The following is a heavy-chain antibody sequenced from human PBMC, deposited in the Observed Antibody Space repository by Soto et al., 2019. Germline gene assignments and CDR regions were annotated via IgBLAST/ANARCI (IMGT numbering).Heavy chain of an antibody. CDR1: GFTFSKYW. V-gene: IGHV3-74*01. D-gene: IGHD1-1*01. Sequence: EVHLVESGGGLVQPGGSLRLSCAASGFTFSKYWMHWVRQAPGKGLVWVARINSDGTSTSYADSVKGRFTISRDDANDTLYLQMSNLKAEDTAVYYCATNWWNLATGGQGTLVTVSS. CDR3: ATNWWNLAT. J-gene: IGHJ4*02. CDR2: INSDGTST.